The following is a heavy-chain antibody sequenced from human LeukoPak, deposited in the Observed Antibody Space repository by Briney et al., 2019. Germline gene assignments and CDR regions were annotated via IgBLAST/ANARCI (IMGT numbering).Heavy chain of an antibody. J-gene: IGHJ4*02. CDR1: GGSISSGSYY. V-gene: IGHV4-31*03. Sequence: SETLSLTCIVSGGSISSGSYYWGWIRQHPGRGLEWIGYIHYSGSTYYSPSLKSRLTISVDTSKNQFSLKLNSVTAADTAVYYCARAVSQDYFDYWGQGTLVTVSS. CDR2: IHYSGST. D-gene: IGHD5/OR15-5a*01. CDR3: ARAVSQDYFDY.